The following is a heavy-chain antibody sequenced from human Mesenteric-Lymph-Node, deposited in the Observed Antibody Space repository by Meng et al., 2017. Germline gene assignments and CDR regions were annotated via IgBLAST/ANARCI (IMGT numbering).Heavy chain of an antibody. CDR2: ISAYNGNT. Sequence: ASVKVSCKASGYTFTSYGISWVRQAPGQGLEWRGWISAYNGNTNYAQKFQGRVTITADKSTSTAYMELSSLRSEDTAVYYCARDGDCSSTSCPVLDYWGQGTLVTVSS. V-gene: IGHV1-18*01. CDR3: ARDGDCSSTSCPVLDY. CDR1: GYTFTSYG. D-gene: IGHD2-2*01. J-gene: IGHJ4*02.